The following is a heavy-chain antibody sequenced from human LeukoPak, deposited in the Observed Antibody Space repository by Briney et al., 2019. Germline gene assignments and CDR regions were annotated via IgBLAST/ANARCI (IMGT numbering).Heavy chain of an antibody. D-gene: IGHD6-6*01. Sequence: SETLSLTCTVSGDSLNSSTYYWGWVRQPPGKGLEYIGSVFYNGNSYYNPTLKGRVTLSIDTSKNHFSLRLSSVTAADTAVYYCARSLFRIAARPHFDYWGRGTLVTVSS. V-gene: IGHV4-39*02. CDR1: GDSLNSSTYY. J-gene: IGHJ4*02. CDR2: VFYNGNS. CDR3: ARSLFRIAARPHFDY.